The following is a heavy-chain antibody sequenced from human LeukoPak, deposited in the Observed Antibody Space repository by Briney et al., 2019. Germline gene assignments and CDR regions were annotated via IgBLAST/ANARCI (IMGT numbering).Heavy chain of an antibody. CDR1: GFTFSDYD. CDR3: ARGPPLFDP. V-gene: IGHV3-11*04. J-gene: IGHJ5*02. Sequence: GGSLRLSCAASGFTFSDYDMSWVRQASGKGLEWVSYISTSGGTVYYADSVKGRFTVSRDNAKDSLYLQMNSLGAEDTAVYYCARGPPLFDPWGQGTLVTVSS. CDR2: ISTSGGTV.